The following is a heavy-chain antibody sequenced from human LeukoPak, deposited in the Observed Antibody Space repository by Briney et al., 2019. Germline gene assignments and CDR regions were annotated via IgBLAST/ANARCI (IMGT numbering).Heavy chain of an antibody. D-gene: IGHD6-19*01. V-gene: IGHV4-59*01. Sequence: PSETLSLTCTVSGGSIGSYYWSWIRQPPGKGLEWIGYIYYSGSTNYNPSLKSRVTISVDTSKNQFSLKLSSVTAADTAVYYCARNRKQWLIDYWGQGTLVTVSS. J-gene: IGHJ4*02. CDR2: IYYSGST. CDR1: GGSIGSYY. CDR3: ARNRKQWLIDY.